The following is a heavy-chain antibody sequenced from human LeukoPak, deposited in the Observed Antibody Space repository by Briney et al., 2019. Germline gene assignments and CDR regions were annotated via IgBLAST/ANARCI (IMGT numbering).Heavy chain of an antibody. J-gene: IGHJ4*02. D-gene: IGHD2-15*01. CDR3: GRDRNYSIDY. V-gene: IGHV3-74*01. CDR2: INTDGTT. CDR1: GFIFRTTW. Sequence: GGPLRLSCAACGFIFRTTWMHCPRQATGKGLVWVSRINTDGTTTYADSVQGRFTIFRDNTKNTLYLQMDSLRVEDTAVYYCGRDRNYSIDYWGQGTLVTVSS.